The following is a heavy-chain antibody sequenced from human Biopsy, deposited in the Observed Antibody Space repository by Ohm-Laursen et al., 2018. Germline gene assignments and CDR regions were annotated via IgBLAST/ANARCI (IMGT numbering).Heavy chain of an antibody. CDR3: VKDTNWNYVWDRPGATKGMDV. Sequence: SLRLSCAASGFSFADFAMHWVRQSPGKGLEWVAGIDWNSRNINYGDSVKGRFSVSRDNAKNSLYLQMNSLRGEDTALYYCVKDTNWNYVWDRPGATKGMDVWGQGTTATVSS. J-gene: IGHJ6*02. CDR1: GFSFADFA. V-gene: IGHV3-9*01. CDR2: IDWNSRNI. D-gene: IGHD1-7*01.